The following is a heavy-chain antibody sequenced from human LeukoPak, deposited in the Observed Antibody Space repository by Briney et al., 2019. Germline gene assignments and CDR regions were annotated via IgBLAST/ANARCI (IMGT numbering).Heavy chain of an antibody. J-gene: IGHJ4*02. Sequence: PGGSLRLSCAASGFTFSSYSMTWVRQAPGKGLEWVSYISSSSSTIYYADSVKGRFTISRDNAKNSLYLQMNSLRAEDTAVYYCARELLTYYYDSSGLPFDYWGQGTLVTVSS. D-gene: IGHD3-22*01. V-gene: IGHV3-48*01. CDR2: ISSSSSTI. CDR1: GFTFSSYS. CDR3: ARELLTYYYDSSGLPFDY.